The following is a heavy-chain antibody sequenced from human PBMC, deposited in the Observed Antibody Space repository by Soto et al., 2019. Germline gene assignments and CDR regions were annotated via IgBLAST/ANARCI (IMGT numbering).Heavy chain of an antibody. J-gene: IGHJ5*01. Sequence: SETLSLTCTVSGGPINNGAYYWSWIRQHPGKGLEFIGYIYDSGSTYYNPSLNSRVTISVDTSRKQFSLKLSPVTAADTAVYYFAGSPYVWGSYRSTWFDPWGQGTLVTVSS. CDR2: IYDSGST. V-gene: IGHV4-31*03. CDR3: AGSPYVWGSYRSTWFDP. D-gene: IGHD3-16*02. CDR1: GGPINNGAYY.